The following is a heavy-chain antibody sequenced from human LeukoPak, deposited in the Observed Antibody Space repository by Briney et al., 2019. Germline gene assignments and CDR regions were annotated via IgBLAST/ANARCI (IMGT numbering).Heavy chain of an antibody. CDR1: GGSISSGSYY. Sequence: SQTLSLTCTVSGGSISSGSYYWSWIRQPAGKGLEWIGRIYTSGSTNYNPSLKSRVTISVDTSKNQFSLKLSSVTAADTAVYYCARGAGSSSSWYETNWFDPWGQGTLVTVSS. D-gene: IGHD6-13*01. CDR2: IYTSGST. J-gene: IGHJ5*02. V-gene: IGHV4-61*02. CDR3: ARGAGSSSSWYETNWFDP.